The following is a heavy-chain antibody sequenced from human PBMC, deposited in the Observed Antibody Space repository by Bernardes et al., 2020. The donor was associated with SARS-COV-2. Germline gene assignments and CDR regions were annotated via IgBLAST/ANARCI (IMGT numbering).Heavy chain of an antibody. CDR3: ARLGFGRLGMDV. D-gene: IGHD3-10*01. CDR1: GGSINSGDYY. CDR2: LYSVGST. Sequence: SETLSLTCTVSGGSINSGDYYWSWIRQPAGKGLEWIGRLYSVGSTSNNPSLKSRVTLSVDTSKNQFSLKLRSVTAADSGVYYCARLGFGRLGMDVWGQGTTVTVSS. V-gene: IGHV4-61*02. J-gene: IGHJ6*02.